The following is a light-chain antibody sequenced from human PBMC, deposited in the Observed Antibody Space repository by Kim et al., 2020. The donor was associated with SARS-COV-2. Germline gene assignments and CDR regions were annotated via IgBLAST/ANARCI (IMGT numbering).Light chain of an antibody. CDR1: SRDVGGYKY. J-gene: IGLJ1*01. Sequence: GQSVTISCSGSSRDVGGYKYVSWYQQNPGKAPRLIIYEVNKRPSGVPDRFSGSKSGNTASLTVSGLRPEDEAHYYCSSYTGSNTLVFGTGTKVTVL. V-gene: IGLV2-8*01. CDR2: EVN. CDR3: SSYTGSNTLV.